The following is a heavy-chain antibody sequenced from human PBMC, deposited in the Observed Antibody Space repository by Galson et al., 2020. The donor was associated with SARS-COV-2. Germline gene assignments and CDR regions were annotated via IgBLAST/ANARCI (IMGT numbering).Heavy chain of an antibody. CDR2: IWYDGSNK. D-gene: IGHD3-3*01. CDR1: GFTFSSYG. Sequence: QLGESLKISCAASGFTFSSYGMHWVRQAPGKGLEWVVVIWYDGSNKYYADSVKGRFTISRDNSKNTLYLQMNSLRAEYTAVYYCAKGEYYDFWSGYPSRLDYWGQGTLVTVSS. V-gene: IGHV3-33*06. CDR3: AKGEYYDFWSGYPSRLDY. J-gene: IGHJ4*02.